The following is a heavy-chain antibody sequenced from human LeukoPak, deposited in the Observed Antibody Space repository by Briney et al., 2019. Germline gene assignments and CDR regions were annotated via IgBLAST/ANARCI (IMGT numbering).Heavy chain of an antibody. J-gene: IGHJ3*02. Sequence: ASVKVSCKVSGYTLTELSMHWVRQAPGKGLEWMGGFDPEDGETIYAQKFQGRVTMTEDTSTDTAYVELSSLRSEDTAVYYCATVGYCSSTSCTDAFDIWGQGTMVTVSS. CDR2: FDPEDGET. D-gene: IGHD2-2*01. CDR3: ATVGYCSSTSCTDAFDI. CDR1: GYTLTELS. V-gene: IGHV1-24*01.